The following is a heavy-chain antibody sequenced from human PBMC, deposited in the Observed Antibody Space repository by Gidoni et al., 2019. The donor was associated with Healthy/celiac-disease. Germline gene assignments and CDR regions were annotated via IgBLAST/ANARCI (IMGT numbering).Heavy chain of an antibody. V-gene: IGHV3-23*01. Sequence: EVQLLESGGGLVQPGGSLRLSCAASGFPFSSFAMSWVRQAPGKGLEWVSAISGSGGSTYYADSVKGRFTISRDNSKNTLYLQMNSLRAEDTAVYYCAKEQFYCGGDCYGAFDIWSQGTMVTVSS. CDR3: AKEQFYCGGDCYGAFDI. J-gene: IGHJ3*02. CDR1: GFPFSSFA. D-gene: IGHD2-21*02. CDR2: ISGSGGST.